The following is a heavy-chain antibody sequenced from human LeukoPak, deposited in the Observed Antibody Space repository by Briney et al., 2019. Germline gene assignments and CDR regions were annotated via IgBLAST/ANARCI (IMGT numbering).Heavy chain of an antibody. CDR2: ISSSSSTI. CDR1: GFTFSSYS. V-gene: IGHV3-48*01. J-gene: IGHJ4*02. Sequence: GGSLRLSCAASGFTFSSYSVNWVRQAPGKGLEWVSYISSSSSTIYYADSVKGRFTISRDNAKNSLYLQMNSLRAEDTAVYYCTSGLSVRRSNNTPVDHWGQGTLVTVSS. D-gene: IGHD1-1*01. CDR3: TSGLSVRRSNNTPVDH.